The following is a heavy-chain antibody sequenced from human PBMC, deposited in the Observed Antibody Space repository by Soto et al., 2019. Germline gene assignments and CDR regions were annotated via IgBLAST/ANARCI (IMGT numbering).Heavy chain of an antibody. J-gene: IGHJ6*02. CDR2: IYSGGST. D-gene: IGHD3-3*01. Sequence: PGGSLRLSCAASGFTVSSNYMSWVRQAPGKGLEWVSVIYSGGSTYYADSVKGRFTISRDNSKNTLYLQMNSLRAEDTAVYYCARDRGYYDFWSGYPTYYYYGMDVWGQGTTVTVSS. CDR1: GFTVSSNY. CDR3: ARDRGYYDFWSGYPTYYYYGMDV. V-gene: IGHV3-66*01.